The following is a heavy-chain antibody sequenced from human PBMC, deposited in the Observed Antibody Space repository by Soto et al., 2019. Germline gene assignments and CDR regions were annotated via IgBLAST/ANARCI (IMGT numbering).Heavy chain of an antibody. V-gene: IGHV3-23*01. CDR1: GFTFGSCG. Sequence: GGSLGLSCVASGFTFGSCGMNWVRQAPGKGLEWVAGVSPHGANTYYADSVRGRFIISRDDSRNTVSLDMNSLRGDDSAVYYCATEGAKTTWNFDYWGQGTVVTVSS. D-gene: IGHD1-1*01. J-gene: IGHJ4*02. CDR2: VSPHGANT. CDR3: ATEGAKTTWNFDY.